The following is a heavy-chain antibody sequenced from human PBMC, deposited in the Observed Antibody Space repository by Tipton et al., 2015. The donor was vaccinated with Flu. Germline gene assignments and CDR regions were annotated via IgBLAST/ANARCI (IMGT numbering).Heavy chain of an antibody. CDR3: TRSYYDFWSGYRSMDV. J-gene: IGHJ6*02. V-gene: IGHV4-59*08. Sequence: TLSLTCTVSGGSISSYYWSWILQPPGKGLEWIGYIYYSGSTNYNPSLKSRVTISVDTSKNQFSLKLSSVTAADTAVYYCTRSYYDFWSGYRSMDVWGQGTTVTVSS. D-gene: IGHD3-3*01. CDR1: GGSISSYY. CDR2: IYYSGST.